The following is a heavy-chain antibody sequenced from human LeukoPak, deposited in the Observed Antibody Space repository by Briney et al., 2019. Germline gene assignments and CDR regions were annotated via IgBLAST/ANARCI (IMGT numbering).Heavy chain of an antibody. CDR1: GYTFTSYY. D-gene: IGHD3-10*01. Sequence: ASVKVSCKASGYTFTSYYMHWVRQAPGQGLEWMGIINPSGGSTSYAQKFQGRVTMTRDTSTSTAYMELRSLRSDDTAVYYCARVLLWFGELLPNGMDVWGKGTTVTVSS. J-gene: IGHJ6*04. V-gene: IGHV1-46*01. CDR3: ARVLLWFGELLPNGMDV. CDR2: INPSGGST.